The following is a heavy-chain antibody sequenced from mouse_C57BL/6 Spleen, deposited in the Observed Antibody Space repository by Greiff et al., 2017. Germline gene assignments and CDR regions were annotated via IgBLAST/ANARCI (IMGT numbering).Heavy chain of an antibody. J-gene: IGHJ2*01. CDR2: IHPKSGST. V-gene: IGHV1-64*01. CDR3: ASSAGRDYYFDY. Sequence: QVQLQQPGAELVKPGASVKLSCKASGYTFTSYWMHWVKQRPGQGLEWIGMIHPKSGSTNYNEKFKSKATLTVDKSSSTAYMQLSSLTSEDSAVYYCASSAGRDYYFDYWGQGTTLTVSS. CDR1: GYTFTSYW. D-gene: IGHD3-1*01.